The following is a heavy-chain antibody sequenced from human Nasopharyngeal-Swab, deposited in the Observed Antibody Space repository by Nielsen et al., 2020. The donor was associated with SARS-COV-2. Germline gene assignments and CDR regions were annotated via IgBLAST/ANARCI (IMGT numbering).Heavy chain of an antibody. V-gene: IGHV4-59*12. CDR2: IYYSGST. Sequence: SETLSLTCTVSGGSISSYYWSWIRQPPGKGLEWIGYIYYSGSTYYNPSLKSRVTISVDTSKNQFSLKLSSVTAADTAVYYCARGRWGMSIEISAFDIWGQGTMVTVSS. J-gene: IGHJ3*02. D-gene: IGHD3-16*01. CDR1: GGSISSYY. CDR3: ARGRWGMSIEISAFDI.